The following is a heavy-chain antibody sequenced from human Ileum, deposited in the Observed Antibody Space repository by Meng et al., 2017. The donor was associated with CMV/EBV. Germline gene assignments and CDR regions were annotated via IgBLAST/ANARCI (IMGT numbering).Heavy chain of an antibody. CDR1: GFSFNSYT. Sequence: GESLKISCAASGFSFNSYTMNWVRQAPGKGLEWLSSISSSGSFIYYADSVKGRFTISSDNANNSLYLKMNSMSAEDTAVYYCAREDLGPCNGPSSAYVDYWARGHLVTFPS. D-gene: IGHD2-15*01. V-gene: IGHV3-21*04. CDR3: AREDLGPCNGPSSAYVDY. CDR2: ISSSGSFI. J-gene: IGHJ4*02.